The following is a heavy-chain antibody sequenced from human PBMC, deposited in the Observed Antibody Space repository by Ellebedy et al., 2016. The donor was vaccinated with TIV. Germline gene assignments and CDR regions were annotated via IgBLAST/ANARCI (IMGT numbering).Heavy chain of an antibody. J-gene: IGHJ6*02. CDR3: ARDNMIRGGDGMDV. D-gene: IGHD3-10*01. Sequence: GESLKISXAASGFTFSGYGMSWVRQAPGKGLEWVSGISGSGGSTYYADSVKGRFTISRDNAENTLYLQMNSLRDEDTAVYYCARDNMIRGGDGMDVWGQGTTVTVSS. V-gene: IGHV3-23*01. CDR1: GFTFSGYG. CDR2: ISGSGGST.